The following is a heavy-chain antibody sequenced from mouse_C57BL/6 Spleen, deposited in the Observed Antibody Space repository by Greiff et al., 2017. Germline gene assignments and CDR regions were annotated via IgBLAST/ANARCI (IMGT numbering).Heavy chain of an antibody. CDR1: GFTFSDYY. Sequence: EVKLVESGGGLVQPGGSLKLSCAASGFTFSDYYMYWVRQTPEKRLEWVAYISNGGGSTYYPDTVKGRFTISRDNAKNTLYMQMSRLKSEDTAMYYCARGDDGSSRPYYYAMDYWGQGTSVTVSS. J-gene: IGHJ4*01. CDR3: ARGDDGSSRPYYYAMDY. D-gene: IGHD1-1*01. V-gene: IGHV5-12*01. CDR2: ISNGGGST.